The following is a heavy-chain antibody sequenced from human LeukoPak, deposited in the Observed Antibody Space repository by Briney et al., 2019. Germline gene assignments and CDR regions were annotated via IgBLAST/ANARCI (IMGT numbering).Heavy chain of an antibody. D-gene: IGHD6-19*01. Sequence: ASVKVSCKASGYTFTSYGISWVRQAPGQGLEWMGWISAYNGNTNYAQKLQGRVTMTTDTSTSTAYVELRSLRSDDTAVYYCARDSSGWYDVRLFDYWGQGTLVTVSS. CDR2: ISAYNGNT. J-gene: IGHJ4*02. CDR1: GYTFTSYG. V-gene: IGHV1-18*04. CDR3: ARDSSGWYDVRLFDY.